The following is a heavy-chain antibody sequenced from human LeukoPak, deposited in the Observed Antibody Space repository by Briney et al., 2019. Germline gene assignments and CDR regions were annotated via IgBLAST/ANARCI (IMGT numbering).Heavy chain of an antibody. CDR1: GYSFTSYW. CDR3: ARGGGLYSSRWLQPPFDY. Sequence: GESLKISCKGSGYSFTSYWIGWVRQMPGKGLEGMVTIYPGDSDTIYSPSFQGQVTMSADNSISTDYLQWSSLKASDTAMYYCARGGGLYSSRWLQPPFDYWGQGTLVTVSS. J-gene: IGHJ4*02. D-gene: IGHD6-13*01. V-gene: IGHV5-51*01. CDR2: IYPGDSDT.